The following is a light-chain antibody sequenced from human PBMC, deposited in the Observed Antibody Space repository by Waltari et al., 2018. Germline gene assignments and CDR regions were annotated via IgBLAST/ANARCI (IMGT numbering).Light chain of an antibody. Sequence: IVLTQSPATLSLSPGERATLSCRASQNINNYLAWYQQKPGQGPRRLIFDASNRATGVPARFSGRGCGTDFTLTISSLEPEDFAVYYCQQRSNWPPLTFGGGTKVEIK. CDR1: QNINNY. CDR3: QQRSNWPPLT. J-gene: IGKJ4*01. CDR2: DAS. V-gene: IGKV3-11*01.